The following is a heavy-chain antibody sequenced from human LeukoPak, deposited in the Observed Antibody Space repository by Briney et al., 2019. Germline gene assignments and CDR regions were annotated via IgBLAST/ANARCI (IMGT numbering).Heavy chain of an antibody. CDR2: IYYSGST. D-gene: IGHD2-21*01. CDR3: ARGPCGGDCYFNYYYYYMDV. V-gene: IGHV4-30-4*01. CDR1: GGSISSGDYY. Sequence: SETLSLTCTVSGGSISSGDYYWSWIRQPPGKGLEWIGYIYYSGSTYYNPSLKSRVTISVDTSKNQFSLKLSSVTAADTAVYYCARGPCGGDCYFNYYYYYMDVWGKGTTVTVSS. J-gene: IGHJ6*03.